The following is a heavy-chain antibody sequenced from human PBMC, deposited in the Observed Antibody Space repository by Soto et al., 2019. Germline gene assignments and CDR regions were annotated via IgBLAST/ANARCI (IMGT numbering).Heavy chain of an antibody. CDR3: ASDGDPGYSFWSGPLGGGRFDP. J-gene: IGHJ5*02. CDR1: GGTFGNTA. CDR2: IVPLFGTA. V-gene: IGHV1-69*05. D-gene: IGHD3-3*01. Sequence: QVQLVQSGAEVKEPGSSVNVSCKTSGGTFGNTAVTWVRQVPGQGLEWIGGIVPLFGTADYAQKFRGRVMITPDESKSHTYLDLGSLRSDDTAIYYCASDGDPGYSFWSGPLGGGRFDPWGQGTLVTVSS.